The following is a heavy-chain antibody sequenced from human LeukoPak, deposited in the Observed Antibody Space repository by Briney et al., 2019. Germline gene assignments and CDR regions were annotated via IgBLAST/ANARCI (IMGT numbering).Heavy chain of an antibody. D-gene: IGHD1-1*01. CDR2: MYYRGST. Sequence: SETLSLTCTVSGGSINSSGYYWGWVRQPPGKGLEWIGSMYYRGSTYYNPSLKSRVTISVDTSKNQFSLKLSSVTAADTAVYYCARDAGHQLSRRNYYAMDVWGQGTTVTVSS. V-gene: IGHV4-39*07. J-gene: IGHJ6*02. CDR1: GGSINSSGYY. CDR3: ARDAGHQLSRRNYYAMDV.